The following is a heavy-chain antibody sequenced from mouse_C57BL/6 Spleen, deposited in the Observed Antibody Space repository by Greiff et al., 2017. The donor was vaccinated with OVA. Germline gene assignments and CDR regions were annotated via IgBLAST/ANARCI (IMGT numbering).Heavy chain of an antibody. CDR1: GYTFTSYW. Sequence: QVQLQQPGAELVMPGASVKLSCKASGYTFTSYWMHWVKQRPGQGLEWIGEIDPSDSYTNYNQKFKGKSTLTVDKSSSTAYMQLSSLTSEDSAVYYCARSGYYGNYSRYFDVWGTGTTVTVSS. D-gene: IGHD2-1*01. CDR2: IDPSDSYT. V-gene: IGHV1-69*01. J-gene: IGHJ1*03. CDR3: ARSGYYGNYSRYFDV.